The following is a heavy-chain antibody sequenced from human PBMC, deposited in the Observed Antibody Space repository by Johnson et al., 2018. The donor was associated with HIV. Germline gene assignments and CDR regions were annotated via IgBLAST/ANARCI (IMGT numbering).Heavy chain of an antibody. V-gene: IGHV3-30-3*01. Sequence: QMLLVESGGGLVQPGGSLRLSCAASGFTFSSYAMHWVRQAPGKGLEWVAVISYDGSNKYYADSDKGRFTISRDNSKNTLYLQMNSLRAEDTAVYYCASCGGDCRDAFDIWGQGTMVTVSS. J-gene: IGHJ3*02. CDR1: GFTFSSYA. CDR3: ASCGGDCRDAFDI. D-gene: IGHD2-21*02. CDR2: ISYDGSNK.